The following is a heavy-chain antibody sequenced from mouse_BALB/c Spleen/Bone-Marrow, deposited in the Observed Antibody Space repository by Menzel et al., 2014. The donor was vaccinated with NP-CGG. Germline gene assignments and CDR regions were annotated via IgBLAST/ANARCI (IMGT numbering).Heavy chain of an antibody. Sequence: VQLVESGAELVRPGASVKLSCKASGYTFTSYWINWVKQRPGQGLEWIGNIYPSDSYTNYNQKFKDKATLTVDKSSTTAYMQLSSPTSEDSAVYYCTRGGSSPYYFDYWGRGTTLTVSS. V-gene: IGHV1-69*02. CDR1: GYTFTSYW. J-gene: IGHJ2*01. D-gene: IGHD1-1*01. CDR2: IYPSDSYT. CDR3: TRGGSSPYYFDY.